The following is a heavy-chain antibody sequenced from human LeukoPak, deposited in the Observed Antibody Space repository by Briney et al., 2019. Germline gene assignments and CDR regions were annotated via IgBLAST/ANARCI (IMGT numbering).Heavy chain of an antibody. J-gene: IGHJ4*02. V-gene: IGHV3-21*01. Sequence: GGSLRLSCAASGFTFSSYWMNWVRQAPGKGLEWVSSISSSNTYIYYADSVKGRFTISRDNAKNSLYLQMNSLRAEDTAVYYCARERLFDYWGQGTLVTVSS. CDR2: ISSSNTYI. CDR1: GFTFSSYW. D-gene: IGHD3-16*01. CDR3: ARERLFDY.